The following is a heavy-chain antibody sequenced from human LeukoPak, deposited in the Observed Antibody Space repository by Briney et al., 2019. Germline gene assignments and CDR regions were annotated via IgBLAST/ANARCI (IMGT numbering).Heavy chain of an antibody. CDR3: AKEGLALHDY. D-gene: IGHD3-16*01. Sequence: PGRSLRLSCAASGFTFSSYAMHWVRQAPGKGLEWVAVISYDGSNKYYADSVKGRFTISRDNSKNTLYLQMNSLRAEDTAVYYCAKEGLALHDYWGQGTLVTVSS. CDR1: GFTFSSYA. CDR2: ISYDGSNK. V-gene: IGHV3-30-3*01. J-gene: IGHJ4*02.